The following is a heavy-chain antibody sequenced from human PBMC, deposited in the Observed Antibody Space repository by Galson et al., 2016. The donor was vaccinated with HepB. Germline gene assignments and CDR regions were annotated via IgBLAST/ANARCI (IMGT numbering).Heavy chain of an antibody. Sequence: SVKVSCKASGYTFTNYDINWVRQATEQGLEWMGRMNPNSGETRFAQNFQGRLTMTRDTSITTAYMELSSLGAEDAAVYYCARDMGESVALPDWGQGALVIVSS. D-gene: IGHD6-19*01. V-gene: IGHV1-8*01. CDR3: ARDMGESVALPD. J-gene: IGHJ4*02. CDR1: GYTFTNYD. CDR2: MNPNSGET.